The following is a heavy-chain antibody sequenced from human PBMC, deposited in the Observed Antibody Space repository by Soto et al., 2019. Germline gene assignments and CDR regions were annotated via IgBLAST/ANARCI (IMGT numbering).Heavy chain of an antibody. CDR3: ARQPSHGGYVFPGAFDI. V-gene: IGHV5-51*01. J-gene: IGHJ3*02. D-gene: IGHD5-12*01. Sequence: GESLKISCKGSGYSFTSYWIGWVRQMPGKGLEWMGIIYPGDSDTRYSPSFQGQVTISADKSISTAYLQWSSLKASDTAMYYCARQPSHGGYVFPGAFDIWGQGTMVTVSS. CDR2: IYPGDSDT. CDR1: GYSFTSYW.